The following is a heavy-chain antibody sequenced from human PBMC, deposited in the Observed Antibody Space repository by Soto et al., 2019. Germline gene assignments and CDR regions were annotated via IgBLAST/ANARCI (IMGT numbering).Heavy chain of an antibody. CDR1: GFTFSSYA. Sequence: HPGGSLRLSCAASGFTFSSYAMSWVRQAPGKGLEWVSAISGSGGSTYYADSVKGRFTISRDNSKNTLYLQMNSLRAEDTAVYYCASPYSSSWYLDYYDSSGYSPSHGMDVWGQGTTVTVSS. J-gene: IGHJ6*02. CDR2: ISGSGGST. CDR3: ASPYSSSWYLDYYDSSGYSPSHGMDV. V-gene: IGHV3-23*01. D-gene: IGHD3-22*01.